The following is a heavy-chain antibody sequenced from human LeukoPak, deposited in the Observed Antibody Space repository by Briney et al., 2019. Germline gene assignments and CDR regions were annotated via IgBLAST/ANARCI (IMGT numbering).Heavy chain of an antibody. J-gene: IGHJ4*02. Sequence: SETLSLTCTVSGGSISSYYWGWIRQPPGKGLEWIGSIYHSGSTYYNPSLKSRVTISVDTSKNQFSLKLSSVTAADTAVYYCARHDDFWSGYRHFDYWGQGTLVTVSS. CDR2: IYHSGST. V-gene: IGHV4-38-2*02. CDR1: GGSISSYY. CDR3: ARHDDFWSGYRHFDY. D-gene: IGHD3-3*01.